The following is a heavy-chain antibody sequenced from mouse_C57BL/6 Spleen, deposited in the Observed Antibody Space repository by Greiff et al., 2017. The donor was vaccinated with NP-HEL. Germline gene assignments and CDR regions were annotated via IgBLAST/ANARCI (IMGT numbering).Heavy chain of an antibody. D-gene: IGHD1-1*01. CDR1: GYSFTGYY. Sequence: EVQLQESGPELVKPGASVKISCKASGYSFTGYYMNWVKQSPEKSLEWIGEINPSTGGTTYNQKFKAKATLTVDKSSSTAYMQLKSLTSEDSAVYYCARGVLRYPAYFDYWGQGTTLTVSS. V-gene: IGHV1-42*01. CDR3: ARGVLRYPAYFDY. J-gene: IGHJ2*01. CDR2: INPSTGGT.